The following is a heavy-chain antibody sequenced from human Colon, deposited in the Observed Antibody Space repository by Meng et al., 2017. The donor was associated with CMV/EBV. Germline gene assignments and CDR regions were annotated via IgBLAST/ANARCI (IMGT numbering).Heavy chain of an antibody. V-gene: IGHV1-2*06. Sequence: QVQLVQSGAEVKKSGASVKVSCKASGYTFTGYYIHWVRQAPGQGLEWMGRVDPTNGGTHYAQTFQGRVTMTTDTSISTAYMELRRLRSDDTAMYYCTRSYYYDRSGYFYYWGQGTLVTVSS. CDR1: GYTFTGYY. J-gene: IGHJ4*02. CDR3: TRSYYYDRSGYFYY. CDR2: VDPTNGGT. D-gene: IGHD3-22*01.